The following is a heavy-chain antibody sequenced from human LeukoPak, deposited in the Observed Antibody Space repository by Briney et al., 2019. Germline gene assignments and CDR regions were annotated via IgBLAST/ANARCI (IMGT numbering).Heavy chain of an antibody. Sequence: TGGSLRLSCAASGVIFNNFAFHWVRQAPGKGLEWVAAVSYDGSNKYYADSVRGRLTISRDNSKNTLYLQMNSLRAVDTAVYYCARAGRADGDYHYFEYWGQGTLVTVSS. CDR3: ARAGRADGDYHYFEY. CDR1: GVIFNNFA. CDR2: VSYDGSNK. V-gene: IGHV3-30-3*01. D-gene: IGHD4-17*01. J-gene: IGHJ4*02.